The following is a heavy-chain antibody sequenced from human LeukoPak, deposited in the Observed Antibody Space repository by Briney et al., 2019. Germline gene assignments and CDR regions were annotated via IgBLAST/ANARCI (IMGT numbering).Heavy chain of an antibody. D-gene: IGHD3-10*01. V-gene: IGHV1-2*02. Sequence: ASVKVTCKASGYTFTGYYIHWVRQAPGRGLEWMGWINPHKGGTSYAQNFQGKVTMTRDTSISTAYMDLSRLRSDDTAFYYCARDSNYYGSGSYYNSDYWGQGTLVTVSS. CDR2: INPHKGGT. J-gene: IGHJ4*02. CDR1: GYTFTGYY. CDR3: ARDSNYYGSGSYYNSDY.